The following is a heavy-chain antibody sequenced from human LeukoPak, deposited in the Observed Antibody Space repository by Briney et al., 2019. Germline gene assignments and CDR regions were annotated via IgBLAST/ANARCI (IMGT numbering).Heavy chain of an antibody. V-gene: IGHV4-59*08. Sequence: SASLSLTCTVSGGSINNHYWSWIRRPPGKGLEWIGYICDSGDTNYCPSLTSRVTISLDTSKNQFSLKLSSVTAADTAVYYCARRRGNFWSDFYAFDYWGLGTLVTV. D-gene: IGHD3-3*01. CDR1: GGSINNHY. J-gene: IGHJ4*02. CDR3: ARRRGNFWSDFYAFDY. CDR2: ICDSGDT.